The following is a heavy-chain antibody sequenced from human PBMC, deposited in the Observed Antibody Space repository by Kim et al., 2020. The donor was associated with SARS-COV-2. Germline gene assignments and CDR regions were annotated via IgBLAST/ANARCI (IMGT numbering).Heavy chain of an antibody. CDR2: IWYDGSNK. Sequence: GGSLRLSCAASGFTFSSYGMHWVRQAPGKGLEWVAVIWYDGSNKYYADSVKGRFIISRDNSKNTLYLQMNSLRAEDTAVYYCAKDNLSTMVRGHFDYCGQGTLVTGPS. D-gene: IGHD3-10*01. CDR3: AKDNLSTMVRGHFDY. J-gene: IGHJ4*02. CDR1: GFTFSSYG. V-gene: IGHV3-33*06.